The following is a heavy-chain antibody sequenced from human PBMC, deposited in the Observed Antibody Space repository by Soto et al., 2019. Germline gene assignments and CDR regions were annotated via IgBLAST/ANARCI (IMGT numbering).Heavy chain of an antibody. CDR2: IRGSGGST. V-gene: IGHV3-23*01. Sequence: EVQLLESGGGLVQPGGSLRLSCAASGFTFSNYAMSWVRQAPGKGLEWVSAIRGSGGSTYYADSVKGRFTISRDNSRNTMYLQMNSLRADDTAVYYCAKSPAFLAYYAFDIWGQGTMVTVSS. CDR3: AKSPAFLAYYAFDI. CDR1: GFTFSNYA. J-gene: IGHJ3*02. D-gene: IGHD3-3*01.